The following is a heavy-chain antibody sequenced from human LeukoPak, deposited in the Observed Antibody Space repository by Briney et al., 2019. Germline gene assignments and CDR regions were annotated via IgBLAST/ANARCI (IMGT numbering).Heavy chain of an antibody. CDR3: ARGGSHYYDSSGFNPQDY. CDR2: IWYDGTNK. J-gene: IGHJ4*02. Sequence: GGSLRLSCAASGFTFSSYGMHWVRQAPGKGLEWVAVIWYDGTNKYYADSVKGRFTISRDNSKNTLYLQMNSLRAEDTAVYYCARGGSHYYDSSGFNPQDYWGQGTLVTVSS. CDR1: GFTFSSYG. V-gene: IGHV3-30*19. D-gene: IGHD3-22*01.